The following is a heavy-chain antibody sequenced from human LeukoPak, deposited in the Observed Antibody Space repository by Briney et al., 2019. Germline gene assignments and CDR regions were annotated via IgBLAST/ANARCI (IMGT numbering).Heavy chain of an antibody. V-gene: IGHV4-59*01. Sequence: SETLSLTCTVSGGSISSYYWSWIRQPPGKGLEWIGYIYYSGSTNYNPSLKSRVTISVDTSKNQFSLKLSSVTAADTAVYYCARLTYSSGWNNWFDPWGQGTLVTVSS. CDR2: IYYSGST. CDR3: ARLTYSSGWNNWFDP. D-gene: IGHD6-19*01. J-gene: IGHJ5*02. CDR1: GGSISSYY.